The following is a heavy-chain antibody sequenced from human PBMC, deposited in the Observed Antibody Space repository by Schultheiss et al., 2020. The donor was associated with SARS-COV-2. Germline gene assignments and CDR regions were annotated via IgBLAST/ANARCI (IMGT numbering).Heavy chain of an antibody. CDR3: AREGDYYDSTNFDY. V-gene: IGHV4-61*08. J-gene: IGHJ4*02. CDR1: GGSISSGGYY. CDR2: IYYSGST. D-gene: IGHD3-22*01. Sequence: SETLSLTCTVSGGSISSGGYYWSWIRQPPGKGLEWIGYIYYSGSTNYNPSLKSRVTISVDTSKNQFSLKLSSVTAADTAVYYCAREGDYYDSTNFDYWGQGTLVTVSS.